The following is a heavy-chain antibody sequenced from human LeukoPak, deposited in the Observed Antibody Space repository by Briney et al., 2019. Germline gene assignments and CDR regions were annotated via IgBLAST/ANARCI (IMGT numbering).Heavy chain of an antibody. J-gene: IGHJ4*02. CDR3: ARGKRTIFGLGISYYFDY. D-gene: IGHD3/OR15-3a*01. CDR1: GYTFTSYD. Sequence: ASVKVSCKASGYTFTSYDINWVRQATGQGLEWMGWMNPNSGNTGYAQKFQGRVTMTRNTSISTAYMELSSLRSEDTAVHYCARGKRTIFGLGISYYFDYWGQGTLVTVSS. CDR2: MNPNSGNT. V-gene: IGHV1-8*01.